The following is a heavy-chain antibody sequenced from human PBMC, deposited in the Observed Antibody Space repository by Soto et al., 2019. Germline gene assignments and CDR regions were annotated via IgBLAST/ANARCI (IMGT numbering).Heavy chain of an antibody. CDR2: IKQDGSEK. CDR3: ARYNDDSSGYYYFDY. V-gene: IGHV3-7*03. D-gene: IGHD3-22*01. Sequence: GGSLRLSCAASGFTFSSYWLSWVRQAPCKGLEWVANIKQDGSEKYYVDSVKGRFTISRDNAKNSLYLQMNSLRAEDTAVYYCARYNDDSSGYYYFDYWGQGTLVTVSS. CDR1: GFTFSSYW. J-gene: IGHJ4*02.